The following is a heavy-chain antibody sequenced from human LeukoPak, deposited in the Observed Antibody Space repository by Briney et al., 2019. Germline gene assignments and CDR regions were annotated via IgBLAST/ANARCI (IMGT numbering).Heavy chain of an antibody. CDR2: IDPSDSYT. J-gene: IGHJ4*02. V-gene: IGHV5-10-1*01. Sequence: GESLKISCQGSGYSFTNYWINWVRQSPGKGLEWMGMIDPSDSYTNYSPSFQGHVTISTDKSFNTAYVQWSSLKASDTAMYYCAKSSGNNPLDYWGQGTLVTVSS. CDR3: AKSSGNNPLDY. CDR1: GYSFTNYW. D-gene: IGHD1-14*01.